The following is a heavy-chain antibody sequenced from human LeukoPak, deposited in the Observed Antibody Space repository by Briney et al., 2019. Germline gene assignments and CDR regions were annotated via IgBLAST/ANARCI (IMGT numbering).Heavy chain of an antibody. CDR3: AREKIAVFGDAFDI. CDR2: IDASGSRI. J-gene: IGHJ3*02. V-gene: IGHV3-48*04. CDR1: GFSFNSYT. Sequence: GGSLRLSCEVAGFSFNSYTMTWVRQTPGKGLEWLSCIDASGSRIVYADSVKGRFTISRDNAKNSLFLQMNSLRAEDTGIYYCAREKIAVFGDAFDIWGQGTRVTVSS. D-gene: IGHD3-10*01.